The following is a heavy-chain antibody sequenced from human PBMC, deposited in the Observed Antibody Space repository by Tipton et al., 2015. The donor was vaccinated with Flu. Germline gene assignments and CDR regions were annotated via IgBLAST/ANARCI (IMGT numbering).Heavy chain of an antibody. Sequence: TLSLTCTVSGGSIGNYHWGWIRQPPGKGLEWIGGIHYSGTTYYNPPLKSRVAISVDTSKSQFSLKLRSVTAADTAVYYCARLSYYDVDLKNFYFDYWGQGALVTVSS. D-gene: IGHD3-10*02. CDR3: ARLSYYDVDLKNFYFDY. CDR1: GGSIGNYH. J-gene: IGHJ4*02. V-gene: IGHV4-39*01. CDR2: IHYSGTT.